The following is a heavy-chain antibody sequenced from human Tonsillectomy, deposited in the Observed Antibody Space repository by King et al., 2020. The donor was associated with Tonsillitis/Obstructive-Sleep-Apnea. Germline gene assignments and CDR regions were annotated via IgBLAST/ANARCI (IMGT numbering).Heavy chain of an antibody. CDR3: ARGGRQPLQLWSLYWYFDL. D-gene: IGHD5-18*01. V-gene: IGHV3-30*04. J-gene: IGHJ2*01. CDR2: ISYDGSNK. Sequence: VQLVESGGGVVQPGRSLRLSCAASGFTFTSYAMHWVRQAPGKGLEWVAVISYDGSNKYYADSVKGRFTISGDNSKNTLYLQMNSLRAEDTAVYNCARGGRQPLQLWSLYWYFDLWGRGTLVTVSS. CDR1: GFTFTSYA.